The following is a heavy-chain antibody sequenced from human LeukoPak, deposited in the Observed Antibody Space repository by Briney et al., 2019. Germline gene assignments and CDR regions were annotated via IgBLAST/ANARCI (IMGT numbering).Heavy chain of an antibody. Sequence: KPGGSLRLSCAASGFSVSSDYMTWVRQAPGKGLDWVSVLYSGGTTVYADSVKGRFTISRDKSKNTLYLQMNRLRAEDTAVYYCARWIYDTLTGYPSFDYWGQGTLVTVSS. D-gene: IGHD3-9*01. CDR1: GFSVSSDY. CDR3: ARWIYDTLTGYPSFDY. V-gene: IGHV3-66*01. J-gene: IGHJ4*02. CDR2: LYSGGTT.